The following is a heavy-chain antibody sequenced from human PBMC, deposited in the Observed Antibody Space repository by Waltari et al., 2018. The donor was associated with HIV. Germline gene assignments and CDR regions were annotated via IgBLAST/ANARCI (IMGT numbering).Heavy chain of an antibody. J-gene: IGHJ4*02. CDR3: VRDWRGPWDWNYSFLS. Sequence: EVQLLESGGGLVQPGGSLKLSCPAAGFTFSDYALGWVRQVPGKGLEWVSSISGSGGSTFYPHSVKGRFIISRDNFKNTLYLQMNRLRIEDTAVYFCVRDWRGPWDWNYSFLSWGQGNLVTVSS. D-gene: IGHD1-7*01. CDR1: GFTFSDYA. CDR2: ISGSGGST. V-gene: IGHV3-23*01.